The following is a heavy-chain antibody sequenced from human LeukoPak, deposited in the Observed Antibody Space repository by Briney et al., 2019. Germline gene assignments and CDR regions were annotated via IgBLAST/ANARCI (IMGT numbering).Heavy chain of an antibody. CDR1: GGSISSSSYY. J-gene: IGHJ4*02. CDR2: IYYSGSA. CDR3: ARLYTEYFDY. D-gene: IGHD3-16*01. V-gene: IGHV4-39*01. Sequence: SETLSLTCTVSGGSISSSSYYWGWIRQPPGKGLEWIGSIYYSGSAYYNPSLKSRVTISVDTSKNQFSLKLSSVTAADTAVYYCARLYTEYFDYWGQGTLVTVSS.